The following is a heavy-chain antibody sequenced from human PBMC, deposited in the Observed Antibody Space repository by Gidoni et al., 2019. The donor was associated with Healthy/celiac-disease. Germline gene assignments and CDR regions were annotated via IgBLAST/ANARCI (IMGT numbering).Heavy chain of an antibody. CDR1: GFTFSSYG. J-gene: IGHJ3*02. CDR2: IWYDGSNY. Sequence: QVQLVESGGGVVQTGRSLSLSCEASGFTFSSYGMHWVRQAPGKGLGWVAIIWYDGSNYDYADSVKGRFTISRDNSQNTLYLQMSSLRAEDSAVYYCARSRQGYCSGGTCYNGFDIWGQGTMVTVSS. CDR3: ARSRQGYCSGGTCYNGFDI. D-gene: IGHD2-15*01. V-gene: IGHV3-33*01.